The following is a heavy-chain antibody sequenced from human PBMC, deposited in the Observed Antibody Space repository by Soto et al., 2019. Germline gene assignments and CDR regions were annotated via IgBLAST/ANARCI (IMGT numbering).Heavy chain of an antibody. J-gene: IGHJ6*02. CDR2: IYTSGST. CDR3: ARVQLYMHYYYYGMDV. CDR1: GGSISSYY. V-gene: IGHV4-4*07. D-gene: IGHD2-2*02. Sequence: SETLSLTCTVSGGSISSYYWSWIRQPAGKGLEWIGRIYTSGSTNYNPSLKSRVTMSVDTSKNQFSLKLSSVTAADTAVYYCARVQLYMHYYYYGMDVWGQGTTVTVSS.